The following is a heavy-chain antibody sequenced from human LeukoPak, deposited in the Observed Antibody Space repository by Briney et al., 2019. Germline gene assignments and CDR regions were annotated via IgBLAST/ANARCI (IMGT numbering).Heavy chain of an antibody. J-gene: IGHJ4*02. V-gene: IGHV1-69*06. CDR1: GGTFSSYA. Sequence: SVKVSCKASGGTFSSYAISWVRQPPGQGLEWMGVIIPIFGTANYAQKFQGRVTITADKSTSTAYMELSSLRSEETAVYYCARATGVWFGELLLIDYWGQGTLVTVSS. D-gene: IGHD3-10*01. CDR2: IIPIFGTA. CDR3: ARATGVWFGELLLIDY.